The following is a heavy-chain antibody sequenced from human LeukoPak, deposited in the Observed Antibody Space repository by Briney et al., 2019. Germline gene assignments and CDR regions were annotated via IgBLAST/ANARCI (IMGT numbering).Heavy chain of an antibody. CDR2: INPNSGGT. Sequence: ASVKVSCKASGYTFTGYYMLWVRQAPGRGVEGMGWINPNSGGTNYAQKLQGRVTMTRDTSISPAYMELSRLRSDDTAVYYCARVGSSGYYFHDAFDIWGQGTMVTVSS. V-gene: IGHV1-2*02. J-gene: IGHJ3*02. D-gene: IGHD3-22*01. CDR3: ARVGSSGYYFHDAFDI. CDR1: GYTFTGYY.